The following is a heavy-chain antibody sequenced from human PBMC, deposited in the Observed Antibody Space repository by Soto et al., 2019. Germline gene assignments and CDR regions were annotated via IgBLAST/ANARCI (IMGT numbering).Heavy chain of an antibody. J-gene: IGHJ4*02. D-gene: IGHD5-18*01. CDR3: AKSVRFGLWFLDY. V-gene: IGHV3-23*01. CDR1: GFTFSSYA. CDR2: ISGSGGST. Sequence: GGSLRLSCAASGFTFSSYAMSWVRQAPGKGLEWVSAISGSGGSTYYAGSVKGRFTISRDNSKNTLYLQMNSLRAEDTAVYYFAKSVRFGLWFLDYWGQGTLVTVSS.